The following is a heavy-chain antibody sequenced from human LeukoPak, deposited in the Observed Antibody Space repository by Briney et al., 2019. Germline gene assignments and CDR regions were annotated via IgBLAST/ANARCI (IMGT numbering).Heavy chain of an antibody. V-gene: IGHV3-43*02. CDR3: AKAQGYCGGGSCYHWFDP. CDR1: GFTFDDYA. CDR2: ISGDGGNT. Sequence: PGGSPRLSCAASGFTFDDYAMHWVRQVPGKGLEWVSLISGDGGNTYYADSVKGRFTISRDNSKNSLHLQMNSLRTEDTALYYCAKAQGYCGGGSCYHWFDPWGQGTLVTVSS. J-gene: IGHJ5*02. D-gene: IGHD2-15*01.